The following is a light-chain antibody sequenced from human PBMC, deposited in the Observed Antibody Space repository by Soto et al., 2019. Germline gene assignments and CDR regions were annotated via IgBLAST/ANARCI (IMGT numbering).Light chain of an antibody. Sequence: EIVLTQSPGTLSLSPGERATLSCRASQSVSSSYLDWYQQKPGQAPRLLIYGASSRATGIPDRFSGSGSGTDFTLTISRLEPEDFAGYYCQQFGASSRTFGQGTKVEIK. CDR2: GAS. V-gene: IGKV3-20*01. CDR1: QSVSSSY. CDR3: QQFGASSRT. J-gene: IGKJ1*01.